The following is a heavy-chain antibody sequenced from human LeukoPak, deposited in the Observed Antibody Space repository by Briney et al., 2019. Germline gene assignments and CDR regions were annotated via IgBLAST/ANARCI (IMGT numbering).Heavy chain of an antibody. CDR1: GFTFSDHA. CDR2: ISYDGINE. V-gene: IGHV3-30*04. D-gene: IGHD6-19*01. Sequence: GGSLRLSCAAAGFTFSDHAMHWVRQTPGKGLEWVAVISYDGINEYYADSVRGRFTISRDNSKNTLSLQMNSLRPEDTAVYYCAGRAVQWLALDSWGQGTLVIVSS. J-gene: IGHJ4*02. CDR3: AGRAVQWLALDS.